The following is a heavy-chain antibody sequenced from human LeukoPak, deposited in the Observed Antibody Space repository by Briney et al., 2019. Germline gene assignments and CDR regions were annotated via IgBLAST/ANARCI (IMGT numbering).Heavy chain of an antibody. CDR3: ARVNGDYSPDY. CDR2: INHSGST. Sequence: SETLSLTCAVYGGSFSGYYWSWIRQPPGKGLEWIGEINHSGSTNYNPSLKSRVTISVDTSKNQFSLKLSSVTAAGTAVYYCARVNGDYSPDYWGQGTLVTVSS. D-gene: IGHD4-17*01. CDR1: GGSFSGYY. J-gene: IGHJ4*02. V-gene: IGHV4-34*01.